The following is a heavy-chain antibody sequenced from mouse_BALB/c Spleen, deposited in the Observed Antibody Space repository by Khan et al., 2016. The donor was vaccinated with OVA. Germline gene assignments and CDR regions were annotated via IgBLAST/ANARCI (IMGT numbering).Heavy chain of an antibody. CDR3: ARDRIYY. Sequence: QMQLKQSGTELAKPAASVKMSCKASGYTFTTYWMHWVKQRPGQGLEWIGYINPTSGYTDFNEKFKDKATLSADKSSSTAYMQLSSLTSEDSAVYFCARDRIYYWGQGTTLKVS. J-gene: IGHJ2*01. CDR1: GYTFTTYW. CDR2: INPTSGYT. V-gene: IGHV1-7*01.